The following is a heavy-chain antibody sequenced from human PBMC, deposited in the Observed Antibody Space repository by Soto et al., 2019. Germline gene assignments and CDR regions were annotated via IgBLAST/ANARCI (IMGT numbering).Heavy chain of an antibody. Sequence: QVQLQESGPGLVKPSETLSLTCTVSGGSVSSGSYYWSWIRQPPGKGLGWIGYIYYSGSTNYNPPLKSRVTISVDTSKNRFSLKLSSVTAADTAVYYCARGIEGWYQGRYYYGMDVWGQGTTVTVSS. CDR1: GGSVSSGSYY. V-gene: IGHV4-61*01. CDR2: IYYSGST. CDR3: ARGIEGWYQGRYYYGMDV. J-gene: IGHJ6*02. D-gene: IGHD6-19*01.